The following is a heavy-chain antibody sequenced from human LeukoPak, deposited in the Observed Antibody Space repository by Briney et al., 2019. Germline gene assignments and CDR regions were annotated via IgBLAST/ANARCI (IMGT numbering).Heavy chain of an antibody. Sequence: SVKVSCKASGGTFSSYTISWVRQAPGQGLEWMGRIIPILGIANYAQKFQGRVTITADRSTSTAYMELSSLRSEDTAVYYCARDFPRPDYYGSGSQPFDYWGQGTLVTVSS. D-gene: IGHD3-10*01. CDR1: GGTFSSYT. CDR2: IIPILGIA. CDR3: ARDFPRPDYYGSGSQPFDY. V-gene: IGHV1-69*04. J-gene: IGHJ4*02.